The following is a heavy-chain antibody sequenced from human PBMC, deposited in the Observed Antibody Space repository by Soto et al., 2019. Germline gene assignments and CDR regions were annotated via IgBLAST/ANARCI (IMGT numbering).Heavy chain of an antibody. CDR1: GFTVSTHY. CDR2: MFYGGST. Sequence: EVQLVESGGGLVQPGGSLRLSCAASGFTVSTHYMTWVRQAPGKGLEWVSVMFYGGSTYYADSVKGRFTISRDDSKNTLYLQMNSLRAEDTAAYYCATTGMGITLYYYYHGMDVWGQGTTVTVSS. CDR3: ATTGMGITLYYYYHGMDV. J-gene: IGHJ6*02. D-gene: IGHD3-10*01. V-gene: IGHV3-66*01.